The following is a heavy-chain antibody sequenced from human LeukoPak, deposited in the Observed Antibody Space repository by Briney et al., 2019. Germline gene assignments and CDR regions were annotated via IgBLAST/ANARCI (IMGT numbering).Heavy chain of an antibody. V-gene: IGHV3-23*01. D-gene: IGHD3-9*01. Sequence: GGSLRLSCAASGFTFSSYAMSWVRQAPGKGLEGVSAISGSGGSTYYADSVKGRFTISRDNSKNTVYLQMNSLRAEDTAVYYCARPMDFDWLLSFDYWGQGTLVTVSS. J-gene: IGHJ4*02. CDR3: ARPMDFDWLLSFDY. CDR1: GFTFSSYA. CDR2: ISGSGGST.